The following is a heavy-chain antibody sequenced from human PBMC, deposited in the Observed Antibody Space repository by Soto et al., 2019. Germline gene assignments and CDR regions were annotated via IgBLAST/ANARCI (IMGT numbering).Heavy chain of an antibody. D-gene: IGHD3-22*01. J-gene: IGHJ3*02. CDR3: ARDRDYYDSSGYYYDAFDI. CDR2: ILYDGSNK. Sequence: GGSLRLSCAASGLIFSSFGMHWVRQAPGKGLDWVAVILYDGSNKYYADSVKGRFTISRDISKNTLYLQMNSLRAEDTAVYYCARDRDYYDSSGYYYDAFDIWGQGTMVTVSS. CDR1: GLIFSSFG. V-gene: IGHV3-30*19.